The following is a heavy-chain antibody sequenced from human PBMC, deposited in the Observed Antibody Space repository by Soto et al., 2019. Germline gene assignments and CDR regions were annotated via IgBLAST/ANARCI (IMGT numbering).Heavy chain of an antibody. CDR2: FSSSSSTI. CDR3: ARDRVYCSGGSCYSLIYYYGMDV. Sequence: GSLRLSCAASGFTFSSYSMNWVRQAPGKGVEGVSYFSSSSSTIYYADSVKGRFTISRDNAKNSLYLQMNSLRDEDTAVYYCARDRVYCSGGSCYSLIYYYGMDVWGQGTTVTVSS. CDR1: GFTFSSYS. V-gene: IGHV3-48*02. D-gene: IGHD2-15*01. J-gene: IGHJ6*02.